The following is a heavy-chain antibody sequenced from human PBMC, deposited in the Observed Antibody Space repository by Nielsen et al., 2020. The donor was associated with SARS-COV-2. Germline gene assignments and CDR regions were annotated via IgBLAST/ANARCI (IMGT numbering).Heavy chain of an antibody. J-gene: IGHJ4*02. V-gene: IGHV3-23*01. CDR2: DSGSGVST. D-gene: IGHD3-10*01. CDR1: GFTFSAYS. Sequence: GGSLRLSCAGSGFTFSAYSMSWVRQAPGKGLEWVSADSGSGVSTYYADSVKSRFTISRANSRNTVYLQMNSLRAEDTAVYYCAKGVEGYGSGSYPFDYWGQGTLVTVSS. CDR3: AKGVEGYGSGSYPFDY.